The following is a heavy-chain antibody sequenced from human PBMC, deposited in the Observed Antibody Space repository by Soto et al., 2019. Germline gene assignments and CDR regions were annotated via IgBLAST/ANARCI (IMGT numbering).Heavy chain of an antibody. V-gene: IGHV1-18*01. D-gene: IGHD5-12*01. CDR2: ISAYKGNT. J-gene: IGHJ4*02. CDR3: ARLERDGYNHHY. CDR1: GYTFTSYG. Sequence: QVQLVQSGAEVKKPGASVKVSCKASGYTFTSYGISWVRQAPGQGLEWRGWISAYKGNTIYAQKRQGRVTMNPDTCTSTAYMELRSLRSDDTAVYYRARLERDGYNHHYYGQGTLVTVSS.